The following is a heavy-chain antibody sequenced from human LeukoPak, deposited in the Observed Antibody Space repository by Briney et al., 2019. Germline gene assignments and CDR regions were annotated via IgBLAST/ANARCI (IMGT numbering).Heavy chain of an antibody. CDR3: ARGGILHAFDI. J-gene: IGHJ3*02. V-gene: IGHV1-69*04. CDR2: IIPILGIA. CDR1: GGTFSSYA. D-gene: IGHD2-15*01. Sequence: SVKVSCKASGGTFSSYAISWVRQAPGQGLEWMGRIIPILGIANYAQKFQGRVTITADKSTSTAYMEPSSLRSEDPAVYYCARGGILHAFDIWGQGTMVTVSS.